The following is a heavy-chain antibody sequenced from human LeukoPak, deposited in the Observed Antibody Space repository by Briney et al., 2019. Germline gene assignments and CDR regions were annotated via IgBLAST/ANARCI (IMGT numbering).Heavy chain of an antibody. V-gene: IGHV3-9*03. Sequence: GGSLRLSCAASGFTFDDYAVHWVRQAPGKGLEWVSGISWNSGSIVYADSVKGRFTISRDNAKNSLYLQMNSLRAEDMALYYCAKGNYYDSSGHIDYWGQGTLVTVSS. CDR1: GFTFDDYA. J-gene: IGHJ4*02. CDR3: AKGNYYDSSGHIDY. D-gene: IGHD3-22*01. CDR2: ISWNSGSI.